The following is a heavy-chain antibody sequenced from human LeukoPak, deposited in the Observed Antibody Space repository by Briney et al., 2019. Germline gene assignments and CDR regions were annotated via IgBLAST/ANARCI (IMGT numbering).Heavy chain of an antibody. CDR3: ARMAPYGDYLHDY. J-gene: IGHJ4*02. D-gene: IGHD4-17*01. Sequence: SETLSLTCTVSGGSISSYYWSWIRQSPGKGLEWIAYIYYSGSTDYNPSLKSRVTISLDTSKNQFSLKVTSVTAADTAVYYCARMAPYGDYLHDYWGQGTLVTVSS. CDR2: IYYSGST. V-gene: IGHV4-59*01. CDR1: GGSISSYY.